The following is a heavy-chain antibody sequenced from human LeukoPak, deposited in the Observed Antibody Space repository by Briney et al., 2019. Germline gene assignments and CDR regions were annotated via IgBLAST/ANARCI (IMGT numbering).Heavy chain of an antibody. CDR1: GFTFDDYA. Sequence: GRSLRLSCAASGFTFDDYAMHWVRQAPGKGLEWVSGISWNSGSIGYADSVKGRFTISRDNAKNSLYLQMNSLRADDTALYYCAKDKAAVAGTFDYWGQGALVTVSS. J-gene: IGHJ4*02. D-gene: IGHD6-19*01. CDR2: ISWNSGSI. CDR3: AKDKAAVAGTFDY. V-gene: IGHV3-9*01.